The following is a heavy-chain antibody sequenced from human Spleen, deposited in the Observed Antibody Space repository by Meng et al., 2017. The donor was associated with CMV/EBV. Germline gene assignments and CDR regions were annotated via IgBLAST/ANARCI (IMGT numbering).Heavy chain of an antibody. J-gene: IGHJ4*02. CDR2: INSDGSST. Sequence: CAASGFTFSSYAMSWVRQAPGKGLVWVSRINSDGSSTSYADSVKGRFTISRDNAKNTLYLQMNSLRAEDTAVYYCARDRDSSGWYDYWGQGTLVTVSS. D-gene: IGHD6-19*01. V-gene: IGHV3-74*01. CDR3: ARDRDSSGWYDY. CDR1: GFTFSSYA.